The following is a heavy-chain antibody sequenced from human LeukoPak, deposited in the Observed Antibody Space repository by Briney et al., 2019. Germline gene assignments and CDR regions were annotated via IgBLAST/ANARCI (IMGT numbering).Heavy chain of an antibody. V-gene: IGHV1-18*01. D-gene: IGHD4-11*01. CDR1: GYTFISYG. CDR3: ARVHSNYYYYGMDV. Sequence: ASVKVSCKASGYTFISYGISWVRQAPGQGLEWMGWISAYNGNTNYAQKLQGRVTMTTDTSTSTAYMELRSLRSDDTAVYYCARVHSNYYYYGMDVWGQGTTVTVSS. CDR2: ISAYNGNT. J-gene: IGHJ6*02.